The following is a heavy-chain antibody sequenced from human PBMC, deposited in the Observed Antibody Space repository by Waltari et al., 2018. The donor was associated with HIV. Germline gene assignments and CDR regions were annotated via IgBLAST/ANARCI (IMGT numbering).Heavy chain of an antibody. CDR1: GFTFRIYV. D-gene: IGHD6-13*01. Sequence: QVRLVESGGGVVQPGRSLRLSCAASGFTFRIYVMHGVRQAPGKGLEWVGVISYDGANKYYVDSLKGRFTISRDNSKNTLSLQMNSLRAEDTAVYYCVTAPYSSSFYLRFPEDWGRGTLVTVSS. CDR2: ISYDGANK. V-gene: IGHV3-30-3*01. J-gene: IGHJ4*02. CDR3: VTAPYSSSFYLRFPED.